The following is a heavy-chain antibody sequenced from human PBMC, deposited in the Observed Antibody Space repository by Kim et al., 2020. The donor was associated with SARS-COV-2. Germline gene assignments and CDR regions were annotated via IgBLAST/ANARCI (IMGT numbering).Heavy chain of an antibody. Sequence: GSISHYYWHWIRQSPGKGLEWIGYIYYTGDTNYNPSFKSRVTISVDTSNNQFSLRLRSVTAADTAVYYCARGFTTTGSSWPHFDPWGQGTLAT. D-gene: IGHD6-13*01. CDR3: ARGFTTTGSSWPHFDP. V-gene: IGHV4-59*01. CDR2: IYYTGDT. CDR1: GSISHYY. J-gene: IGHJ5*02.